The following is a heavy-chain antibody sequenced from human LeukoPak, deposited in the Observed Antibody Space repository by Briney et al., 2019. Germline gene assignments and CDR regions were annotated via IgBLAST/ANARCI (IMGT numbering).Heavy chain of an antibody. CDR3: TRMTTGHDY. CDR2: INHSGYT. V-gene: IGHV4-34*01. D-gene: IGHD4-17*01. J-gene: IGHJ4*02. CDR1: GVSFNDYY. Sequence: PSETLSLTCAVSGVSFNDYYWSWVRQTPGKGLEWIGEINHSGYTNDSPSLKSRVTLSIDTSRKHFSLNVRSVTVADTGIYYCTRMTTGHDYWGQGTLVTVSS.